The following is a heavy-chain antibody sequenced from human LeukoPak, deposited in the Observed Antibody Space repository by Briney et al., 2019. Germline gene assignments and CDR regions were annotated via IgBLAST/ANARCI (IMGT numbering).Heavy chain of an antibody. J-gene: IGHJ4*02. CDR1: GGTFSSYA. V-gene: IGHV1-69*06. D-gene: IGHD2-2*01. Sequence: SVKVSCKASGGTFSSYAISWVRQAPGQGLEWMEGIIPIFGTANYAQKFQGRVTITADKSTSTAYMELSSLRSEDTAVYYCARDTFRNSAATRGLPDYWGQGTLVTVSS. CDR3: ARDTFRNSAATRGLPDY. CDR2: IIPIFGTA.